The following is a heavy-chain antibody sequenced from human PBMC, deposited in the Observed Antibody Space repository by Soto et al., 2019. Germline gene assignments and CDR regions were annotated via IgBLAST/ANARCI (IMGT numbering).Heavy chain of an antibody. D-gene: IGHD3-9*01. CDR1: GGSISSSSYY. V-gene: IGHV4-39*01. CDR3: ARHFSLTGYYFDP. CDR2: IYYSGST. J-gene: IGHJ5*02. Sequence: SETLSLTCTVSGGSISSSSYYWGWIRQPPGKGLEWIGSIYYSGSTYYNPSLKSRVTISVDTSKNQFSLKLSSVTAADTAVYYCARHFSLTGYYFDPWGQGTLVTVSS.